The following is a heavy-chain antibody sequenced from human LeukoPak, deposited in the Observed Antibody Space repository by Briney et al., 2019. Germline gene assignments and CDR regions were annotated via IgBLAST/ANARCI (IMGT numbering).Heavy chain of an antibody. D-gene: IGHD3-16*01. J-gene: IGHJ4*02. CDR3: SRGRLRLGEYYFDY. V-gene: IGHV1-46*01. CDR2: LNPNSGST. Sequence: ASVKVSCKASGYTFTNSYSHWVRQAPGQGLEWMGILNPNSGSTTYAQKFRGRVTMTRDTSTNTAYMELTSLKFDDTAVYYCSRGRLRLGEYYFDYWGQGTLVQVSS. CDR1: GYTFTNSY.